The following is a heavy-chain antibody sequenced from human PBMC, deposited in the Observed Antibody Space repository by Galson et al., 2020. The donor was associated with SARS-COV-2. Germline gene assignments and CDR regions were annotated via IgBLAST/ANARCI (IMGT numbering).Heavy chain of an antibody. CDR3: ARGARDSVWPAYYYYGMDV. V-gene: IGHV4-59*13. CDR1: GGSISSYY. D-gene: IGHD2-8*01. Sequence: SETLSLTCTVSGGSISSYYWSWIRQPPGKGLEWIGYIYYSGSTNYNPSLKSRVTISVDTSKNQFSLKLSSVTAADTAVYYCARGARDSVWPAYYYYGMDVWGQGTTVTVSS. J-gene: IGHJ6*02. CDR2: IYYSGST.